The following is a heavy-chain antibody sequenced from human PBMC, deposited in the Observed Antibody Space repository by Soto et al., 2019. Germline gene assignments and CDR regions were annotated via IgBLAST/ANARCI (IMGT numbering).Heavy chain of an antibody. D-gene: IGHD3-22*01. CDR2: INHSGGT. Sequence: SETLSLTCAVYGGSFRGHYWSCIRQPPGKGLEWIGEINHSGGTSYNPSLKSRVTISVDTSKSQFSLKLTSVTAADRAVYYCCRRSVARVDISGLYEYWGPGAPVTVSS. CDR1: GGSFRGHY. J-gene: IGHJ4*01. CDR3: CRRSVARVDISGLYEY. V-gene: IGHV4-34*01.